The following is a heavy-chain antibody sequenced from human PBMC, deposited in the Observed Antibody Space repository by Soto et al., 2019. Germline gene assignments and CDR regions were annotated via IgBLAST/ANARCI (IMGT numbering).Heavy chain of an antibody. V-gene: IGHV4-31*03. J-gene: IGHJ5*01. CDR1: GGSISSGGYY. CDR2: IYYSGST. CDR3: ARVAYDSSVGWFDP. D-gene: IGHD3-22*01. Sequence: SETLSLTCTVSGGSISSGGYYWSWIRQHPGKGLEWIGYIYYSGSTYYNPSLKSRVTISVDTSKNQFSLKLSSVTAADTAVYYCARVAYDSSVGWFDPWAQGTMVTVSS.